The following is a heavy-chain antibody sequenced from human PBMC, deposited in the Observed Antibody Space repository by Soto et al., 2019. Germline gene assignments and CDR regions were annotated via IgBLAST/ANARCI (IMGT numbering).Heavy chain of an antibody. J-gene: IGHJ6*02. V-gene: IGHV6-1*01. CDR2: TYYRSKWYN. D-gene: IGHD3-3*01. CDR1: GDSVSSNSAA. CDR3: AREPVYYDFWSGDPPSYYYYGMDV. Sequence: PXQTLSLTCAISGDSVSSNSAACNWIRQSPSRGLEWLLRTYYRSKWYNDYAVSLKSRITINPYTSKNQFSLQLNSVTPEETAVYYCAREPVYYDFWSGDPPSYYYYGMDVWGQGTTVTVSS.